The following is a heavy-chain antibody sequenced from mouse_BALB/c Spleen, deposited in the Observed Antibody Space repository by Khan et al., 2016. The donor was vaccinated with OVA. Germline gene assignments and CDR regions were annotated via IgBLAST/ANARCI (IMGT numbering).Heavy chain of an antibody. CDR1: GFSLSDYG. V-gene: IGHV2-6-5*01. CDR3: AKGVWSYYYTMEY. CDR2: IWGGGTT. Sequence: VQLKESGPGLVAPSQNLSITCTVSGFSLSDYGVSWIRQPPGKGLVWLGVIWGGGTTYYNSALKSRLSISKDNSKSQVFLKMSSLQSDDTAMFYCAKGVWSYYYTMEYWGQGTSVTVSS. J-gene: IGHJ4*01.